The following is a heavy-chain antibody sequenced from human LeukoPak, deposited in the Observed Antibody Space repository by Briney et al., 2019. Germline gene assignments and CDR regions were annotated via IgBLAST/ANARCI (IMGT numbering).Heavy chain of an antibody. D-gene: IGHD1-26*01. V-gene: IGHV4-61*09. CDR2: VYTTGST. CDR3: ARDLGIVGATYYYYYMDV. Sequence: PSETLSLTCTVSGGSITSGTYYWSWIRQPAGKGLEWIGHVYTTGSTNYNPSLKSRVTISLDTSKNQFSLKLSSVTAADTAVYYCARDLGIVGATYYYYYMDVWGKGTTVTVSS. J-gene: IGHJ6*03. CDR1: GGSITSGTYY.